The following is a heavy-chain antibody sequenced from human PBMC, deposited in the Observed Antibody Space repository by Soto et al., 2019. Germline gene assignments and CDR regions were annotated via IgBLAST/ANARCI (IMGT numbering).Heavy chain of an antibody. D-gene: IGHD2-15*01. CDR3: AREDMGGTYYFAY. Sequence: SENLSLTCRVSGASVSSETHFWTWIRQPPGKGLEWIGYVYRSGTTNSNPALKSRVTVSVDKSKNQFSLRLNSVTAADTAVYYCAREDMGGTYYFAYWGPGTLVTV. CDR1: GASVSSETHF. V-gene: IGHV4-61*01. CDR2: VYRSGTT. J-gene: IGHJ4*02.